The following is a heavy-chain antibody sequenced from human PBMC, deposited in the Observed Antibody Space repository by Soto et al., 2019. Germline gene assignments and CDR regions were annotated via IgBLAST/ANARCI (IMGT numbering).Heavy chain of an antibody. CDR2: VYDRVNYDSGST. CDR1: GDSVRSRNYY. V-gene: IGHV4-61*01. CDR3: AREFDFWDDAYMRTFDI. D-gene: IGHD3-3*01. Sequence: QVQLQESGPGLVKPSETLSLTCTVSGDSVRSRNYYWSWIRQAPGTGLEWIGYVYDRVNYDSGSTNYNHSLKSRVTISLDTSKNQFSLNLTSVTAADTAVYYCAREFDFWDDAYMRTFDIWGQGTKVTVSS. J-gene: IGHJ3*02.